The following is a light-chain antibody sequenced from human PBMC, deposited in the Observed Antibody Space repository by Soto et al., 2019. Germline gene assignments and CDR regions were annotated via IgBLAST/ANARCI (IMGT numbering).Light chain of an antibody. V-gene: IGKV1-5*03. J-gene: IGKJ1*01. CDR1: QTISSW. CDR2: KAS. Sequence: DIQMTQPPSSLSASLGDRVTISCRASQTISSWLAWYQQKSGKAPKLLIYKASTLKSGVPSRFSGSGSGTEFTLTISSLQPDDFAPYYCQHSTSYSEAFGQGTKVDIK. CDR3: QHSTSYSEA.